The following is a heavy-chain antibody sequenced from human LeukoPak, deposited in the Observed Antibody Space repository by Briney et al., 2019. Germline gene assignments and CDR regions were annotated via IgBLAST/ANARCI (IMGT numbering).Heavy chain of an antibody. J-gene: IGHJ3*01. CDR1: GFTFSDYY. CDR2: ISSSGSTI. Sequence: KPGGSLRLSCAASGFTFSDYYMSWIRQAPGKGLEWVSYISSSGSTIYYADSVKARFSVSRDNSKNMVYLELNSLRAEDTAVYYCAKNHEHGRYAGFDFWAEGALVAVSS. V-gene: IGHV3-11*01. CDR3: AKNHEHGRYAGFDF. D-gene: IGHD2-2*01.